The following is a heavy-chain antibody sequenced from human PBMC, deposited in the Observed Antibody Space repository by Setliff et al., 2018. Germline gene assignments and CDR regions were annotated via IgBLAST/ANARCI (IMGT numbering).Heavy chain of an antibody. Sequence: GPSVKVSCKASGGTFKNYGISWVRQAPGQGLEWMGGIIPIFGTTNYAQEFQGRATIITDESTSTAYMELSSLRSEDTAVYYCAREGVDSRSSTDYRYYMDVWGKGTTVTVSS. CDR3: AREGVDSRSSTDYRYYMDV. CDR2: IIPIFGTT. CDR1: GGTFKNYG. D-gene: IGHD6-6*01. J-gene: IGHJ6*03. V-gene: IGHV1-69*05.